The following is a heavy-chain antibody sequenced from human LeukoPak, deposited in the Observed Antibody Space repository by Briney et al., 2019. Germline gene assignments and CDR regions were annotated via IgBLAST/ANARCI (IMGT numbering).Heavy chain of an antibody. D-gene: IGHD3-22*01. CDR1: GFTFSGAW. CDR2: IREDGTEK. V-gene: IGHV3-7*01. J-gene: IGHJ4*02. Sequence: GGSLRLFCTASGFTFSGAWMTWVRQAPGKGLEWVANIREDGTEKNYVDSVKGRFTISRDNAKNSLFLQMNSLRAEDTAVYYCARDFYDSSGYYYDYWGQGTLVTVSS. CDR3: ARDFYDSSGYYYDY.